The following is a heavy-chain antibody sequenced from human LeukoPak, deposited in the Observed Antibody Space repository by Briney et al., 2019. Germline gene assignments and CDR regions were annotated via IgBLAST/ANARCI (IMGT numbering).Heavy chain of an antibody. CDR1: GFTFSNYA. Sequence: GGSLRLSCAASGFTFSNYAMSWVRQAPGKGLEWVANIKQDGSEKYYVDSVKGRFTISRDNAKNSLYLQMNSLRAEDTAVYYCYGMDVWGQGTTVTVSS. CDR2: IKQDGSEK. CDR3: YGMDV. J-gene: IGHJ6*02. V-gene: IGHV3-7*03.